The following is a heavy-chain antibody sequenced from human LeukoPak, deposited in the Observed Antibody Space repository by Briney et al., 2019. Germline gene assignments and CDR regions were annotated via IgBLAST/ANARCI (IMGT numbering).Heavy chain of an antibody. V-gene: IGHV1-69*01. CDR1: GGTFSSYA. CDR2: IIPIFGTA. J-gene: IGHJ4*02. D-gene: IGHD3-22*01. CDR3: ARDAGPDSSGYPSLGY. Sequence: SVKVSCKASGGTFSSYAISWVRQAPGQGLEWMGGIIPIFGTANYAQKFQGRVTITADESTSTAYMELSSLRSEDTAVYYCARDAGPDSSGYPSLGYWGQGTLVTVSS.